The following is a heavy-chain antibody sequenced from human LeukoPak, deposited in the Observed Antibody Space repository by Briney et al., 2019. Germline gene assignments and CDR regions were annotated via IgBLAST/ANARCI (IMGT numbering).Heavy chain of an antibody. CDR1: GFTFSDYY. Sequence: GGSLRLSCAASGFTFSDYYMSWIRQAPGKALEWVSYVSSGSSTIYYADSVKGRFTVSRDNGKRSLYLHMNSLRAEDTAMYYCAREHYDILTGYSSYFDYWGQGTLVTVSS. D-gene: IGHD3-9*01. CDR2: VSSGSSTI. J-gene: IGHJ4*02. V-gene: IGHV3-11*04. CDR3: AREHYDILTGYSSYFDY.